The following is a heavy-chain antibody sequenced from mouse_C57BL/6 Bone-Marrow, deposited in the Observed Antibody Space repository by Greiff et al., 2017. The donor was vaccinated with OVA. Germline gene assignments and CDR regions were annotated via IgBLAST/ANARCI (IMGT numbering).Heavy chain of an antibody. J-gene: IGHJ3*01. D-gene: IGHD4-1*01. CDR1: GFSLTSYA. V-gene: IGHV2-9-1*01. CDR3: ASLGSFAY. CDR2: IWPGGGT. Sequence: VMLVESGPGLVAPSQSLSITCTVSGFSLTSYAISWVRQPPGKGLEWLGVIWPGGGTNYNSALISRLSISTDNSKSQVFLKMNSLQTDDTARYYCASLGSFAYWGQGTLVTVSA.